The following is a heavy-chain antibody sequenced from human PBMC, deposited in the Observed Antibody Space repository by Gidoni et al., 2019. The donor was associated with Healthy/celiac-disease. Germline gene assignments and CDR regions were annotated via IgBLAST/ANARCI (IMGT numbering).Heavy chain of an antibody. V-gene: IGHV3-30*18. Sequence: QEQLVESGGGVVQPGRSLRLSCAASGSTFSSYGMPWGRQAPGKGLEWVAVISYDGSNKYYADSVKGRFTISSDNSKNTLYLQMNSRRAEDTAVYYCAKDTVTTPYYFDYWGQGTLVTVSS. CDR2: ISYDGSNK. CDR1: GSTFSSYG. J-gene: IGHJ4*02. CDR3: AKDTVTTPYYFDY. D-gene: IGHD4-17*01.